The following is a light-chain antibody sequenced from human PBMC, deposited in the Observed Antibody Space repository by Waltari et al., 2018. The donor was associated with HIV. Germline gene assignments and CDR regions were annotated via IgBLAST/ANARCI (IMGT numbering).Light chain of an antibody. J-gene: IGLJ2*01. V-gene: IGLV2-8*01. CDR1: SSDIGAYNY. CDR2: EVT. CDR3: SSYAPTNKFYVL. Sequence: QTALTQPPSASGSPGQSVTRSCTGTSSDIGAYNYVSCSQQHLGKAPQLIMTEVTKRPSGVPDRFSGSQSGNTASLTVSGLQAEDEAHYYCSSYAPTNKFYVLFGGGTTLTVL.